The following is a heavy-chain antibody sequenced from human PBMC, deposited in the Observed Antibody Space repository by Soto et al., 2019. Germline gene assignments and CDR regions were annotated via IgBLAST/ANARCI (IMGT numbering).Heavy chain of an antibody. V-gene: IGHV4-59*01. CDR1: GGSISSYY. CDR3: ARGWYYDFWSGYYTGSVLAFDY. CDR2: IYYSGST. J-gene: IGHJ4*02. Sequence: PSETLSLTCTVSGGSISSYYWSWIRQPPGKGLEWIGYIYYSGSTNYNPSLKSRVTISVDTSKNQFSLKLSSVTAADTAVYYCARGWYYDFWSGYYTGSVLAFDYWGQGPLVTVSS. D-gene: IGHD3-3*01.